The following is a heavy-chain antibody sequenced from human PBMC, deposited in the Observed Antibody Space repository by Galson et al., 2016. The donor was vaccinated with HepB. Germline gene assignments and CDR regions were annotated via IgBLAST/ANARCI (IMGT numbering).Heavy chain of an antibody. D-gene: IGHD3-16*02. CDR1: GFTFRDYT. CDR2: ISESSSYI. CDR3: ARDPRHNKHDGVIQ. Sequence: SLRLSCAASGFTFRDYTMNWVRQAPGRGLEWVSSISESSSYIYSADSVKGRFTVSRDNAKNSLYLQMNSLRAEDTAIYFCARDPRHNKHDGVIQWGQGTLVTVSS. V-gene: IGHV3-21*04. J-gene: IGHJ4*02.